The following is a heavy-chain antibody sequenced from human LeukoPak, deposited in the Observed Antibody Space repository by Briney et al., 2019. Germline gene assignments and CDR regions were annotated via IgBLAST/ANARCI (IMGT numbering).Heavy chain of an antibody. V-gene: IGHV3-9*01. Sequence: PGGSLRLSCAASGFTFDDYAMHWVRQAPGKGLEWVSGISWNSGSIGYADSVKGRFTISRDNAKNSLYLQMNSLRAEDTALYYCAKDKWSYYDSSCYPDYWGQGTLVTVSS. D-gene: IGHD3-22*01. CDR3: AKDKWSYYDSSCYPDY. J-gene: IGHJ4*02. CDR2: ISWNSGSI. CDR1: GFTFDDYA.